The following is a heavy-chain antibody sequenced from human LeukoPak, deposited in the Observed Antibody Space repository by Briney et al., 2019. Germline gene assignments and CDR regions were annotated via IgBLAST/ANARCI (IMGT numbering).Heavy chain of an antibody. J-gene: IGHJ4*02. Sequence: GGSLRLSCAASGFTFSSYAMSWVRQAPGKGLEWVSAISGSGGSTYYADSVKGRFTISRDNSKNTLYLQMNSLRAEDTAVYYCARSIVGAYHFDYWGQGTLVTVSS. CDR1: GFTFSSYA. CDR2: ISGSGGST. D-gene: IGHD1-26*01. V-gene: IGHV3-23*01. CDR3: ARSIVGAYHFDY.